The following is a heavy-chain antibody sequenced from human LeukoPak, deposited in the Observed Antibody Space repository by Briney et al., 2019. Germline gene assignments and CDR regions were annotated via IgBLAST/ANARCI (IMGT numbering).Heavy chain of an antibody. Sequence: PSKTLSLTCTVSGGSISSGSYYWSWIRQPAGKGLEWIGRIYTSRSTNYNPSLKSRVTISVDTSKNQFSLKLSSVTAADTAVYYCASRHCSSTSCFNNWGQGTLVTVSS. CDR1: GGSISSGSYY. V-gene: IGHV4-61*02. CDR3: ASRHCSSTSCFNN. J-gene: IGHJ4*02. D-gene: IGHD2-2*01. CDR2: IYTSRST.